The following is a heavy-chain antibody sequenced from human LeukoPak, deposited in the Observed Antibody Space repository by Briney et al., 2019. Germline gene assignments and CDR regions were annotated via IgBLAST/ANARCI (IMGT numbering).Heavy chain of an antibody. V-gene: IGHV3-48*03. CDR2: ISSSGSTI. Sequence: PGGSLRLSCAASGFTFSSYEMNWVRQAPGKGLEWVSYISSSGSTIYYADSVQGRFTISRDNAKNSLYLQMNSLRAEDTAVYYCASLSSGWYYSDYWGQGTLVTVSS. J-gene: IGHJ4*02. D-gene: IGHD6-19*01. CDR1: GFTFSSYE. CDR3: ASLSSGWYYSDY.